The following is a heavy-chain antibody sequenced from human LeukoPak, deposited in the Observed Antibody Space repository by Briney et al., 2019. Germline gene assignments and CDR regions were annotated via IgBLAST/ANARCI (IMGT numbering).Heavy chain of an antibody. CDR3: ARTSGYYYEANDAFNI. CDR1: GGSISSYY. D-gene: IGHD3-22*01. V-gene: IGHV4-59*01. Sequence: SETLSLTCTVSGGSISSYYWSWIRQPPGKGLEWIGYIYYSGSTNYNPSLKSRVTILLDMSKNQFSLKLSSVTVADTAVYYCARTSGYYYEANDAFNIWGQGTMVTVSS. J-gene: IGHJ3*02. CDR2: IYYSGST.